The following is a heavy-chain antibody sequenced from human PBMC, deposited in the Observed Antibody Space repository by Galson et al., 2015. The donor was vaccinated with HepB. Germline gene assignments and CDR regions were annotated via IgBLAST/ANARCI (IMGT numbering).Heavy chain of an antibody. CDR1: GFTFSSYA. J-gene: IGHJ4*02. Sequence: SLRLSCAASGFTFSSYAMHWVRQAPGKGLEWVAVISYDGSNKYYADSVKGRFTISGDNSKNTLYLQMNSLRAEDTAVYYCAGEARFGELLPGYWGQGTLVTVSS. CDR3: AGEARFGELLPGY. V-gene: IGHV3-30*04. D-gene: IGHD3-10*01. CDR2: ISYDGSNK.